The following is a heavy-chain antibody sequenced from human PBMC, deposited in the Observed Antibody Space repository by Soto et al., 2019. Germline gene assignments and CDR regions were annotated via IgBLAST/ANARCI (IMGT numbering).Heavy chain of an antibody. Sequence: QLQLQESGTGLVKPSEPLSLTCTVSGGSISSSSYYWCWIRQPPGKGLEWIGSIYYSGSTYYNPSIKSRVTISVDKSTNQFYLKLSAVTTADTAVYYCASRGIAVGAFDICGQGTMVTVSS. CDR1: GGSISSSSYY. CDR2: IYYSGST. D-gene: IGHD6-19*01. J-gene: IGHJ3*02. V-gene: IGHV4-39*01. CDR3: ASRGIAVGAFDI.